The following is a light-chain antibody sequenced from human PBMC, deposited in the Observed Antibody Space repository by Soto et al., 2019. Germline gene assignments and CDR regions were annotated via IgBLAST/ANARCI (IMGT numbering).Light chain of an antibody. J-gene: IGKJ4*01. V-gene: IGKV1-33*01. CDR1: QDISNY. Sequence: DIQMTQSPSSLSASVGDRVTITCQASQDISNYLNWYQQKPGKAPKLLIYDASNLETGVPSSFSGSGSGTDFTLTINSLQPEDIATYYCQQYDNLLPTFGGGTKVEIK. CDR2: DAS. CDR3: QQYDNLLPT.